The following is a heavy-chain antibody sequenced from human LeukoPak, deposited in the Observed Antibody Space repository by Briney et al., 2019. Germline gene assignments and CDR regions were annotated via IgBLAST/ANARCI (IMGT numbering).Heavy chain of an antibody. Sequence: TGGSLRPSCAASGFTFDDYGMSWVRQAPGKGLEWVSGINWNGGSTGYADSVKGRFTISRDNAKNSLYLQMNSLRAEDTALYYCARGLHLYYYYMDVWGKGTTVTVSS. V-gene: IGHV3-20*04. J-gene: IGHJ6*03. CDR2: INWNGGST. CDR3: ARGLHLYYYYMDV. CDR1: GFTFDDYG.